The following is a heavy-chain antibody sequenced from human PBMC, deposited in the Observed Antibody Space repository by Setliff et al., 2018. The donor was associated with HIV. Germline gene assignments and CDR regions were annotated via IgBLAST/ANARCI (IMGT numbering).Heavy chain of an antibody. D-gene: IGHD6-19*01. J-gene: IGHJ4*02. V-gene: IGHV4-39*07. CDR1: GGSISSSSYY. Sequence: SETLSLTCTVSGGSISSSSYYWGWIRQPPGKGLEWIGIIYYTGNTYYNPSLKSRVTISVDTSKNQFSLKLSSVTAADTAVYYCARVIAVAGTHSVDYWGQGTLVTVSS. CDR2: IYYTGNT. CDR3: ARVIAVAGTHSVDY.